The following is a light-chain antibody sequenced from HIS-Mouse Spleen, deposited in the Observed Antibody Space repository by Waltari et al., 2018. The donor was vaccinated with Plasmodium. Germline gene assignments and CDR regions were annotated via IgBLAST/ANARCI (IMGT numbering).Light chain of an antibody. Sequence: IVLTQSLATLSSSPGERATLPCRASQSVSSYLAWYQQKPGQAPRLLIYDASNRATGIPARFSGSGSGTDFTLTISSLEPEDFAVYYCQQRSNWPPLTFGGGTKVEIK. CDR3: QQRSNWPPLT. V-gene: IGKV3-11*01. CDR1: QSVSSY. J-gene: IGKJ4*01. CDR2: DAS.